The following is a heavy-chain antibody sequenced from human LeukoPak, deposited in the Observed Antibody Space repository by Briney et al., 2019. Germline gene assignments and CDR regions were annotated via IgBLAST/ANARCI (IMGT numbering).Heavy chain of an antibody. CDR2: ISGSGGST. CDR1: GFTFSSYA. CDR3: ARDRGAYCGGDCFNYYFDY. Sequence: PGGSLRLSCAASGFTFSSYAMSWVRQAPGKGLEWVSAISGSGGSTYYADSVKGRFTISRDNSKNTLYLQMGSLRAEDMAVYYCARDRGAYCGGDCFNYYFDYWGQGTLVTVSS. V-gene: IGHV3-23*01. D-gene: IGHD2-21*02. J-gene: IGHJ4*02.